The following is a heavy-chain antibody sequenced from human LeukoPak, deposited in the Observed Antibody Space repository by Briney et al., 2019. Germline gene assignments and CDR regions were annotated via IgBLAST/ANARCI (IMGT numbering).Heavy chain of an antibody. CDR1: GFTFSRYW. CDR2: IRQDGGLR. CDR3: AREIVGAIRSYFDY. D-gene: IGHD1-26*01. V-gene: IGHV3-7*01. Sequence: PGVTLRLSCTACGFTFSRYWMMWVPQAPGKGLEGGVNIRQDGGLRHYMDAVKGRFTVSGDTAENSLYLQMNSLRAEDAAVYYCAREIVGAIRSYFDYWGQGTPVTVAS. J-gene: IGHJ4*02.